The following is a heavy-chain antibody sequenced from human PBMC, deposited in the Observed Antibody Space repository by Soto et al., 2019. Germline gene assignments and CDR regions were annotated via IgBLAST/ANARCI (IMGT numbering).Heavy chain of an antibody. J-gene: IGHJ3*02. D-gene: IGHD3-3*01. CDR2: ISYDGSNK. CDR3: ANGVLRFLEWAYDDFDI. V-gene: IGHV3-30*18. CDR1: GFIFSSSW. Sequence: PGGSLRLSCEASGFIFSSSWMSWVRQAPGKGLEWVAVISYDGSNKYYADSVKGRFTISRDNSKNTLYLQMNSLRAEDTAVYYCANGVLRFLEWAYDDFDIWGQGTMVTVSS.